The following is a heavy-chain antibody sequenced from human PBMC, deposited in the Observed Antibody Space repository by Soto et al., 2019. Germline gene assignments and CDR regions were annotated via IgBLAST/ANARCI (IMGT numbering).Heavy chain of an antibody. Sequence: GESRKLSCTGVGYSFTSYWIGWVRQMPGKGLEWMGIIYPGDSDTRYSPSFQGQVTISADKSITTAYLQWSSLKASDTAMYYCARGYCTTTICDPWFDPWGQGTLVTVSS. J-gene: IGHJ5*02. V-gene: IGHV5-51*01. CDR3: ARGYCTTTICDPWFDP. CDR1: GYSFTSYW. D-gene: IGHD2-2*01. CDR2: IYPGDSDT.